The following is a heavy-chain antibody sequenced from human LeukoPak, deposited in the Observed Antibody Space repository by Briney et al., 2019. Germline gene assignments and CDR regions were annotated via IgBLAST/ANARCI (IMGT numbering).Heavy chain of an antibody. Sequence: SETLSLTCTVYGGSFSGYYWSWIRQPPGKGLEWIGEINHSGSTNYNPSLKSRVTISVDTSKNQFSLKLSSVTAADTAVYYCESARYSYGIYFDYWGQGTLVTVSS. CDR3: ESARYSYGIYFDY. CDR1: GGSFSGYY. J-gene: IGHJ4*02. V-gene: IGHV4-34*01. D-gene: IGHD5-18*01. CDR2: INHSGST.